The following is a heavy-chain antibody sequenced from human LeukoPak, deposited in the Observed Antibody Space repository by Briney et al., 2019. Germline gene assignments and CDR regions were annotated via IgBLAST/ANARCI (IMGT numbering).Heavy chain of an antibody. J-gene: IGHJ5*02. CDR3: ARGLTDIVVVVAATTQFDP. D-gene: IGHD2-15*01. CDR2: INHSGST. CDR1: GGSFSGYY. Sequence: SGTLSLTCAVYGGSFSGYYWSWIRQPPGRGLEWIGEINHSGSTNYNPSLKSRVTISVDTSKNQFSLKLSSVTAADTAVYYCARGLTDIVVVVAATTQFDPWGQGTLVTVSS. V-gene: IGHV4-34*01.